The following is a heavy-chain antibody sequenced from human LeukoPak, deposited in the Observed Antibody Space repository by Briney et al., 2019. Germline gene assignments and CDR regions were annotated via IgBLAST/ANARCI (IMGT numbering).Heavy chain of an antibody. CDR1: GYTFTSYA. CDR3: AREDYGGNSGGSGY. J-gene: IGHJ4*02. D-gene: IGHD4-23*01. Sequence: ASVKVSCKASGYTFTSYAMNWVRQAPGQGLEWMGWINTNTGNPTYAQGFTGRFVFSLDTSVSTAYLQIGSLKAEGTAVYYCAREDYGGNSGGSGYWGQGTLVTVSS. CDR2: INTNTGNP. V-gene: IGHV7-4-1*01.